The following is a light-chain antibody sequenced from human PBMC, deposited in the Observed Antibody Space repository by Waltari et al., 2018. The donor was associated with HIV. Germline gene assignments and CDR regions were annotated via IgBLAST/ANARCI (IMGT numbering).Light chain of an antibody. CDR1: QSINTY. CDR3: QHSHSFPYT. CDR2: AAS. V-gene: IGKV1-39*01. Sequence: DVQMAQSPSSLSASVGDRVTITCRASQSINTYLNWYQQKPGRAPKLLIFAASRLQRGVPSRFSGSGSGTDFTLTISSLQPEDFATYYCQHSHSFPYTFGQGTKLEI. J-gene: IGKJ2*01.